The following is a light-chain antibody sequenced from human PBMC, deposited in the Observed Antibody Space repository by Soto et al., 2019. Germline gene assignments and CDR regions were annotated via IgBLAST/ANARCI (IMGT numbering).Light chain of an antibody. CDR3: QHADSFPLIT. V-gene: IGKV1-5*01. Sequence: DIQMTQSPSTLSASVGDRVTITCRASQSISRWLAWYQQKPGKAPKVLIWDASSLQSGVPSRFSGSGSGTDFTLTISSLQPEDFATYYCQHADSFPLITFGQGTRLEN. CDR1: QSISRW. J-gene: IGKJ5*01. CDR2: DAS.